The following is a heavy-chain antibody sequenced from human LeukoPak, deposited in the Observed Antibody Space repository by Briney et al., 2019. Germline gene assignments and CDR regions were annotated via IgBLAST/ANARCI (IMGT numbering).Heavy chain of an antibody. Sequence: PGGSLRLSCAASGFSFDDYAMNWFRQAPGKGLEWVSGVNWNGETTGYGDSVQGRFTISRDNARNSLHLQMNSLRAEDTALYYCARAWRVSHYDFWSGYFDALDIWGQGTMVTVSS. J-gene: IGHJ3*02. D-gene: IGHD3-3*01. CDR1: GFSFDDYA. CDR2: VNWNGETT. V-gene: IGHV3-20*04. CDR3: ARAWRVSHYDFWSGYFDALDI.